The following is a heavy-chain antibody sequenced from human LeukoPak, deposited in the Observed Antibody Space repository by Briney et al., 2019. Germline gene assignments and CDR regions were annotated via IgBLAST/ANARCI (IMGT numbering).Heavy chain of an antibody. J-gene: IGHJ4*02. D-gene: IGHD3-9*01. CDR1: DDSISNYY. V-gene: IGHV4-4*07. Sequence: SETLSLTCTVSDDSISNYYWSWIRQPAGKGLEWIGRIYTSGSANYNPSLKSRVTISVDTSKNQFSLKLSSVTAADTAVYYCARQGYFDLYYFDYWGQGTLVTVSS. CDR3: ARQGYFDLYYFDY. CDR2: IYTSGSA.